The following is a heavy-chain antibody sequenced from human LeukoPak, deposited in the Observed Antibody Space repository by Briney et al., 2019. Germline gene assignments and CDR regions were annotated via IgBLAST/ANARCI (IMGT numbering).Heavy chain of an antibody. CDR1: GFTFSSYG. J-gene: IGHJ3*02. V-gene: IGHV3-30*18. CDR2: ISYDGSNK. D-gene: IGHD2-21*02. Sequence: GRSLRLSCAASGFTFSSYGMHWVRQAPGKGLEWVAVISYDGSNKYYADSVKGRFTISRDNSKNTLYLQMNSLRAEDTAVYYCAKDGCGGDCLGAFDIWGHGTMVTVSS. CDR3: AKDGCGGDCLGAFDI.